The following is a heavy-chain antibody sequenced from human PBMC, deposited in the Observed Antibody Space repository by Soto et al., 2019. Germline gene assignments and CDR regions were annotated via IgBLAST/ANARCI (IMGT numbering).Heavy chain of an antibody. CDR3: IKESTPGGLDY. CDR1: GFTFEDYA. J-gene: IGHJ4*02. Sequence: EVQLVESGGDLVQPGRSLRLSCAVSGFTFEDYAMNWVRQTPRKGLEWVSGIDWNSGRIDYGDSVKGRFTVSRDNAKNSLYLQMSNLRTEDTAVYYCIKESTPGGLDYWGQGAQVTVSS. D-gene: IGHD3-10*01. CDR2: IDWNSGRI. V-gene: IGHV3-9*01.